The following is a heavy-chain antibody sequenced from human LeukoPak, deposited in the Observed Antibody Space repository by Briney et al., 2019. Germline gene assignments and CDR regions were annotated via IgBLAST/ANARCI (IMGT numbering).Heavy chain of an antibody. CDR3: AKVGLYYYDSSGYQNPHSFDY. CDR2: IYYSGST. J-gene: IGHJ4*02. CDR1: GGSISSGGYY. D-gene: IGHD3-22*01. Sequence: PSETLSLTCTVSGGSISSGGYYWSWIRQHPGKGLEWIGYIYYSGSTYYNPSLKSRVTISVDRSKNQFSLKLSSVTAADTAVYYCAKVGLYYYDSSGYQNPHSFDYWGQGTLVTVSS. V-gene: IGHV4-31*03.